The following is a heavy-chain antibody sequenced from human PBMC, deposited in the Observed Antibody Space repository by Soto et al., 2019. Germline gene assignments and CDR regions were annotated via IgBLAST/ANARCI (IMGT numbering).Heavy chain of an antibody. J-gene: IGHJ4*02. CDR2: IYYSGST. CDR1: GGSISSYY. CDR3: ASGGRSLSYSSGWYGVDY. V-gene: IGHV4-59*01. D-gene: IGHD6-19*01. Sequence: SETLSLTCTVSGGSISSYYWSWIRQPPGKGLEWIGYIYYSGSTNYNPSLKSRVTISVDTSKNQFSLKLSSVTAADTAVYYCASGGRSLSYSSGWYGVDYWGQGTLVTVSS.